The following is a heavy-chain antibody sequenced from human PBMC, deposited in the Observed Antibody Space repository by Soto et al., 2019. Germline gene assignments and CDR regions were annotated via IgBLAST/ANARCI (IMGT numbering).Heavy chain of an antibody. Sequence: ASVKFSCKASGYTFTSYGISWVRQAPGQVLECMVWISAYNGNTNYXXKLQGRVXXTTDTSTSTAXMELRXLRSDDTAVYYCARDRVSWTNAVDIWDQGTMVTVSS. J-gene: IGHJ3*02. CDR1: GYTFTSYG. CDR2: ISAYNGNT. D-gene: IGHD6-13*01. V-gene: IGHV1-18*01. CDR3: ARDRVSWTNAVDI.